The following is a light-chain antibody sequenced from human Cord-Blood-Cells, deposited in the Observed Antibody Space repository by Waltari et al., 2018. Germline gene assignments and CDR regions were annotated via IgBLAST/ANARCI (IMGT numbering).Light chain of an antibody. Sequence: QSALTQPRSVSGSPGRSVTISCTGTSSDVGGYNYVSWYQQHPGKAPKLMIYDVGKRPSGVPDRFSGSKSGNTASLTISGLQAENEADYYCCSYAGSYTPNWVFGGGTKLTVL. CDR1: SSDVGGYNY. CDR2: DVG. V-gene: IGLV2-11*01. J-gene: IGLJ3*02. CDR3: CSYAGSYTPNWV.